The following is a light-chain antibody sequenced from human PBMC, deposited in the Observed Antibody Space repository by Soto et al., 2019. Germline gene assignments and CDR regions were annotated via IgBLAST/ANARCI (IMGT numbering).Light chain of an antibody. CDR1: QSVSSN. CDR3: QQYNNWPPIT. Sequence: PGERVTLSCRASQSVSSNLAWYQQKPGQAPRLLIYGASTRATGIPARFSGSGSGTEFTLTVSSLQSEDFAVYYCQQYNNWPPITFGQGTRLEIK. CDR2: GAS. J-gene: IGKJ5*01. V-gene: IGKV3-15*01.